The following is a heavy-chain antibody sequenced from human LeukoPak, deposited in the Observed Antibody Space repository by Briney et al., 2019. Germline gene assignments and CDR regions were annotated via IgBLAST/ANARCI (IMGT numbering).Heavy chain of an antibody. CDR3: ARVGDLGYCSGGSCCYLDY. J-gene: IGHJ4*02. CDR2: INPNSGGT. V-gene: IGHV1-2*02. CDR1: GYTFTGYY. Sequence: GASVKVSCKASGYTFTGYYMHWVRQAPGQGLEWMGWINPNSGGTNYAQKFQGRVTMTRDTSISTAYMELSRLRSDDTAVYYCARVGDLGYCSGGSCCYLDYWGQGTLVTVSS. D-gene: IGHD2-15*01.